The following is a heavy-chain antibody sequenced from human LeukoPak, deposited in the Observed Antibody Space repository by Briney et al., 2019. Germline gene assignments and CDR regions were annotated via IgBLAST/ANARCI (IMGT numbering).Heavy chain of an antibody. Sequence: GGSLRLSCAASGFTFSSYSMNWVRQAPGKGLEWVSSISSSSSYIYYADSVKGRFTISRDNAKNSLYLQMNSLRDEDTAVYYCARVSPRTYYYDSSGYDFDYWGQGTLVTVSS. CDR1: GFTFSSYS. V-gene: IGHV3-21*01. J-gene: IGHJ4*02. CDR2: ISSSSSYI. D-gene: IGHD3-22*01. CDR3: ARVSPRTYYYDSSGYDFDY.